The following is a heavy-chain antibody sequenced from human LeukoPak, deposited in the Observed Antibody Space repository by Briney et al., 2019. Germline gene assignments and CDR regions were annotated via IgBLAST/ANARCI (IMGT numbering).Heavy chain of an antibody. D-gene: IGHD4-17*01. Sequence: PSETLSLTCAVYGGSFSGYYWSWIRQPPGKGLEWIGEINHSGSTNYNPSLKSRVTISVDTSKNQFSLKLSSVTAADTAVYYCARAFYGPHFDYWGQGTLVTVSP. CDR1: GGSFSGYY. J-gene: IGHJ4*02. CDR3: ARAFYGPHFDY. V-gene: IGHV4-34*01. CDR2: INHSGST.